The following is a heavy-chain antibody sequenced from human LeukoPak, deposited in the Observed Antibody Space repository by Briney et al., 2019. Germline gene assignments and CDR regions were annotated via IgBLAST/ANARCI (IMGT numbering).Heavy chain of an antibody. Sequence: PGRSLRLSCAASGFTFDDYAMHWVRQAPGKGLEWVSGISWNSGSIGYADSVKGRFTISRDNAKNSLYLQMNSLRAEDTALYYCAKDTGGATTYYFDYWGQGTLVTVSS. CDR2: ISWNSGSI. D-gene: IGHD1-26*01. V-gene: IGHV3-9*01. CDR3: AKDTGGATTYYFDY. J-gene: IGHJ4*02. CDR1: GFTFDDYA.